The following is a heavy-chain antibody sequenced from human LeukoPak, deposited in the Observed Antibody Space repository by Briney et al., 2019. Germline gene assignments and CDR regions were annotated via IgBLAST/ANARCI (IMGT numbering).Heavy chain of an antibody. CDR1: GYTFTYYA. CDR2: ITPGGGT. J-gene: IGHJ4*02. Sequence: ASVKVSCKASGYTFTYYAMHWVRQAPGQGLQWMGWITPGGGTNYPQKFQGRVAITWDTSITTAYMDLSRPTSDDTAVYYCARDRYGDGFAHFDYWGQGALVTVSS. V-gene: IGHV1-2*02. CDR3: ARDRYGDGFAHFDY. D-gene: IGHD5-24*01.